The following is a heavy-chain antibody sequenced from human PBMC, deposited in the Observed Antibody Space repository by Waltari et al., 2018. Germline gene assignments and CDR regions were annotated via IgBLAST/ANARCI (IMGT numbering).Heavy chain of an antibody. D-gene: IGHD1-7*01. J-gene: IGHJ3*02. CDR1: GFTFSSYV. Sequence: QVQLVESGGGVVQPGRSLRPPCAASGFTFSSYVMHWVRQAPGKGLEWVAVIWDDGSNKYYADSVKGRLTISRDNSKNTLYLQMNSLRAEDTAMYYCAWNYVKEGACDIWGQGKMVTVSS. V-gene: IGHV3-33*08. CDR3: AWNYVKEGACDI. CDR2: IWDDGSNK.